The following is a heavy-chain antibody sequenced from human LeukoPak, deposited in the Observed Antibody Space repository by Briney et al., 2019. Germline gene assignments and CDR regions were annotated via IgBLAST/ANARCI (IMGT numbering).Heavy chain of an antibody. D-gene: IGHD3-10*01. CDR2: IRFDGSNK. J-gene: IGHJ4*02. CDR1: GFTFSSYA. CDR3: ARDYYGSGIYYPILEY. V-gene: IGHV3-30*04. Sequence: GGSLRLSCAASGFTFSSYAMHWVRQAPGKGLEWVATIRFDGSNKYYADSVKGRLTISRDNSKNTLYLQMNSLRTEDTAVYYCARDYYGSGIYYPILEYWGQVTLVTVSS.